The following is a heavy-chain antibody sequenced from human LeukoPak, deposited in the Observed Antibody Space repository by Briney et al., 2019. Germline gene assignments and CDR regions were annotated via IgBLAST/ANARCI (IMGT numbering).Heavy chain of an antibody. J-gene: IGHJ4*02. CDR1: GFTLSTYW. D-gene: IGHD5-12*01. CDR3: ARVGYSGYGGHFDY. Sequence: GSLRLSCAASGFTLSTYWMSWVRQAPGKGLEWIGYIYTSGSTNYNPSLKSRVTISVDTSKNQFSLKLSSVTAADTAVYYCARVGYSGYGGHFDYWGQGTLVTVSS. CDR2: IYTSGST. V-gene: IGHV4-4*09.